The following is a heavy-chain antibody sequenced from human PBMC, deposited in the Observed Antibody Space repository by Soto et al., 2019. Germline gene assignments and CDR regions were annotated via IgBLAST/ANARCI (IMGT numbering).Heavy chain of an antibody. CDR3: AKDHGSSSGGFYEYFQH. Sequence: GGSLRLSCAGPGFTFSSYAMSWVRQSPGKVLEWVSAISGSGGSTYYADSVKGRFTISRDNSKNTLYLQMNSLRAEDTAVYYCAKDHGSSSGGFYEYFQHWCQGTLVPVSS. J-gene: IGHJ1*01. D-gene: IGHD6-13*01. V-gene: IGHV3-23*01. CDR2: ISGSGGST. CDR1: GFTFSSYA.